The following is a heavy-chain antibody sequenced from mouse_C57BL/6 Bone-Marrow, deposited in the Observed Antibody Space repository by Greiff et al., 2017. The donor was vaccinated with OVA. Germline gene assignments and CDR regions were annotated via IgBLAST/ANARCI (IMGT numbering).Heavy chain of an antibody. D-gene: IGHD1-1*01. Sequence: VKLMESGAELARPGASVKLSCKASGYTFTSYGISWVKQRTGQGLEWIGEIYPRSGNTYYNEKFKGKATLTADKSSSTAYMELRSLTSEDSAVYFCARDYYGSPHYWGQGTSVTVSS. J-gene: IGHJ4*01. CDR1: GYTFTSYG. CDR2: IYPRSGNT. CDR3: ARDYYGSPHY. V-gene: IGHV1-81*01.